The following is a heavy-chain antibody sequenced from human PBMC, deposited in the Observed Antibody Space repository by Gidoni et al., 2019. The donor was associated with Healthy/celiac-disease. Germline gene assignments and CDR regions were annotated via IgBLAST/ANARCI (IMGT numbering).Heavy chain of an antibody. J-gene: IGHJ5*02. Sequence: QVQLQESGPGLVKPSETLSLTCAVSGYSISSGYYWGWIRQPPGKGLEWIGSIYHSGSTYYNPSLKSRVTISVDTSKNQFSLKLSSVTAADTAVYYCARDYDILTGYYSDLGWFDPWGQGTLVTVSS. CDR3: ARDYDILTGYYSDLGWFDP. D-gene: IGHD3-9*01. CDR2: IYHSGST. V-gene: IGHV4-38-2*02. CDR1: GYSISSGYY.